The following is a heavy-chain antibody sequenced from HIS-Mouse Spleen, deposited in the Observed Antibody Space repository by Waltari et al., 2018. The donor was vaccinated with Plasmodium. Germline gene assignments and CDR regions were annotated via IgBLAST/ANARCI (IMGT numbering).Heavy chain of an antibody. CDR1: GFTFSSYW. CDR2: IKQDGSEK. V-gene: IGHV3-7*01. CDR3: ASSWYWYFDL. D-gene: IGHD6-13*01. Sequence: EVQLVESGGGLVQPGGSLRLPCAAAGFTFSSYWMSWVRQAPGEGLEWVANIKQDGSEKYYVDSVKGRFTISRDNAKNSLYLQMNSLRAEDTAVYYCASSWYWYFDLWGRGTLVTVSS. J-gene: IGHJ2*01.